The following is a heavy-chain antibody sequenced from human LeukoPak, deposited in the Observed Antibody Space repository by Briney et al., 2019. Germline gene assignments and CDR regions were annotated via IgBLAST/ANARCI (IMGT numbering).Heavy chain of an antibody. D-gene: IGHD6-19*01. Sequence: GGSLRLSCAASGLNFRSCWMSWVRQAPGKGPEWVANIKPDGTDKYYAESVRGRFSISRDNAQDSLYLQMNSLRGEDTAVYYCTRENSGWDYYFDDWGQGTMVLVSS. J-gene: IGHJ4*02. CDR2: IKPDGTDK. CDR1: GLNFRSCW. CDR3: TRENSGWDYYFDD. V-gene: IGHV3-7*01.